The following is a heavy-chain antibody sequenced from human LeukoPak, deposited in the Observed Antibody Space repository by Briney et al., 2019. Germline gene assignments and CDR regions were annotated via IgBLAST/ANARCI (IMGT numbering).Heavy chain of an antibody. Sequence: GGSLRLSCTTSGFTFGDYGMSWVRQAPGKGLEWVGFIRSKAYGGTTENAASVKGRFTISRDDSKSIAYLQMNSLKAEDTAVYYCTGSFGELTFFDYWGLGTLVTVSS. J-gene: IGHJ4*02. CDR3: TGSFGELTFFDY. D-gene: IGHD3-10*01. CDR1: GFTFGDYG. CDR2: IRSKAYGGTT. V-gene: IGHV3-49*04.